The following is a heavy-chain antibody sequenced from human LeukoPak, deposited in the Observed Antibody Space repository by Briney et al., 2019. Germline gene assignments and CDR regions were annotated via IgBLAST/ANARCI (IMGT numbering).Heavy chain of an antibody. CDR3: AKSPYYDFWPFDY. CDR2: IRYDDGSNK. D-gene: IGHD3-3*01. Sequence: GGSLRLSCAASGFTFSNYAMRWVRQAPGKGLEWVAVIRYDDGSNKNYADYVKGRFTISRDNSQNTLYLQMHNLRAEDTAVYYCAKSPYYDFWPFDYWGQGTLVTVSS. J-gene: IGHJ4*02. CDR1: GFTFSNYA. V-gene: IGHV3-33*06.